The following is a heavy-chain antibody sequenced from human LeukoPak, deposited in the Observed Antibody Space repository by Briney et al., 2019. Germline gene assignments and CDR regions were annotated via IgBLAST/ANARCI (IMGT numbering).Heavy chain of an antibody. CDR2: INHSGST. Sequence: PSETLSLTCAVYGGSFSGYYWSWIRQPPGKGLEWIGEINHSGSTNYNPSLKSRVTISVDTSKNQFSLKLSSVTAADTAVYYCARGVGGYYDSSGHYYYYMDVWGKGTTVTISS. CDR1: GGSFSGYY. D-gene: IGHD3-22*01. J-gene: IGHJ6*03. V-gene: IGHV4-34*01. CDR3: ARGVGGYYDSSGHYYYYMDV.